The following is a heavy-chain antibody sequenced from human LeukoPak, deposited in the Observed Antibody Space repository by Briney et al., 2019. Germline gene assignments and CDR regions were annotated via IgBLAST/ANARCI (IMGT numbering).Heavy chain of an antibody. CDR1: GFTFSSYG. V-gene: IGHV3-30*03. CDR3: ARASYAVGATDY. D-gene: IGHD1-26*01. J-gene: IGHJ4*02. CDR2: ISYDGSNK. Sequence: GGSLRLSCAASGFTFSSYGMHWVRQAPGRGVEWVAVISYDGSNKYYADSVKGRFPISRDNSKNTLYLQMNSLRAEDTAVYYCARASYAVGATDYWGQGTLVTVSS.